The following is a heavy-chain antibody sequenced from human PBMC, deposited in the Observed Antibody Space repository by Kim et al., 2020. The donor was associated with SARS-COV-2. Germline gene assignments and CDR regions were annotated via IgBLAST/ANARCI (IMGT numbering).Heavy chain of an antibody. CDR2: INHSGST. Sequence: SETLSLTCAVYGGSFSGYYWSWIRQPPGKGLEWIGEINHSGSTNYNPSLKSRVTISVDTSKNQFSLKLSSVTAADTAVYYCARGMPAYYYYYGMDVWGQGTTVTVSS. CDR3: ARGMPAYYYYYGMDV. J-gene: IGHJ6*02. CDR1: GGSFSGYY. D-gene: IGHD2-2*01. V-gene: IGHV4-34*01.